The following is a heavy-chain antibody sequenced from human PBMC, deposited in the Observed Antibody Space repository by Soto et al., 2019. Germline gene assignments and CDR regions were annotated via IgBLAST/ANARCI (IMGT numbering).Heavy chain of an antibody. Sequence: QIILKESGPTLVKPTQTLTLTCTFSGFSFSTSGLSVGWIRQPPGKALEWLALISWDDANRYSPSLKSRRTISKYTSINQVVLTMTNMDPVDTATYFCAHRTITMIRGIIIHDGGQFDYWGQGTLVTVSS. CDR1: GFSFSTSGLS. J-gene: IGHJ4*02. V-gene: IGHV2-5*02. CDR3: AHRTITMIRGIIIHDGGQFDY. CDR2: ISWDDAN. D-gene: IGHD3-10*01.